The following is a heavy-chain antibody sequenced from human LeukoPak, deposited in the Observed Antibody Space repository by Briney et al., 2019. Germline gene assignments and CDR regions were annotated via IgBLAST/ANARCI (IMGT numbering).Heavy chain of an antibody. CDR1: GGSFSGYY. CDR2: INHSGST. V-gene: IGHV4-34*01. J-gene: IGHJ4*02. D-gene: IGHD5-18*01. Sequence: SETLSLTCAVYGGSFSGYYWSWIRQPPGKGLEWIGEINHSGSTNYNPSLKSRVTISVDTSKNQFSLKLSSVTAADTAVYYCARGGKGVPTKQLWFSSYVYRGQGTLVTVSS. CDR3: ARGGKGVPTKQLWFSSYVY.